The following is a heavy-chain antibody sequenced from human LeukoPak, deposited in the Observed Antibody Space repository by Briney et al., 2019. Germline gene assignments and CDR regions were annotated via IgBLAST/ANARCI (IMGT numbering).Heavy chain of an antibody. V-gene: IGHV4-38-2*02. CDR2: IYHTGTT. CDR1: GYSIISDYY. D-gene: IGHD4-23*01. J-gene: IGHJ4*02. Sequence: SETLSLTCTVSGYSIISDYYWGWLRQPPGKELEWIGSIYHTGTTYYNPSLRSRVTISVDMSKNQFSLKLNSMTAADTAVYYCARHPRAIRWYYFDYWGQGTLVTVSS. CDR3: ARHPRAIRWYYFDY.